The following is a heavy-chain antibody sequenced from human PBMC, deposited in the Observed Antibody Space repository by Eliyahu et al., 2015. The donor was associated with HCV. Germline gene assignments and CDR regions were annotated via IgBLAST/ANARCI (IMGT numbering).Heavy chain of an antibody. Sequence: SYDGSKRYYTDSVKGRFTISKDSSRNTLFLQMDSLSPEDTAVYYCAKPNYILLFWGEDDAFDVWGRGTMVTVSS. D-gene: IGHD3-16*01. J-gene: IGHJ3*01. CDR2: SYDGSKR. V-gene: IGHV3-30*18. CDR3: AKPNYILLFWGEDDAFDV.